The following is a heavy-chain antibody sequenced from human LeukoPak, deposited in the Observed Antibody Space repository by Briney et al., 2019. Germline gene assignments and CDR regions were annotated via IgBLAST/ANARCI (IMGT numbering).Heavy chain of an antibody. J-gene: IGHJ4*02. CDR1: GFTFSSYA. V-gene: IGHV3-23*01. Sequence: GGSLRLSCAASGFTFSSYAMSWVRQAPGKGLEWVSAISGSGGSTYYADSVKGRFTISRDNSKNTLYLQMNSLRAEDTAVYYCAKDACSSTSCLGVFDYWGQGTLLTVSS. D-gene: IGHD2-2*01. CDR3: AKDACSSTSCLGVFDY. CDR2: ISGSGGST.